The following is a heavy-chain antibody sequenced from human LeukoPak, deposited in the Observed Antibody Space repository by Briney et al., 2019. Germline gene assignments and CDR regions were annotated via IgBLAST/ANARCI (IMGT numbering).Heavy chain of an antibody. CDR1: GFTFSSYA. D-gene: IGHD3-10*01. CDR2: ISGSGGST. Sequence: GGSLRLSCAASGFTFSSYAMSWVRQAPGKELEWVSAISGSGGSTYYADSVKGRFTISRDNSKNTLYLQMNSLRAEDTAVYYYAKATTPMVRACWFDPWGQGTLVTVSS. J-gene: IGHJ5*02. CDR3: AKATTPMVRACWFDP. V-gene: IGHV3-23*01.